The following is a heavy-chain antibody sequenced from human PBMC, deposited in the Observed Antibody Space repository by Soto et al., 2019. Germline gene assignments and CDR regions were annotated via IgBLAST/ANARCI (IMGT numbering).Heavy chain of an antibody. CDR2: ISNDGRAQ. J-gene: IGHJ5*01. D-gene: IGHD3-3*01. V-gene: IGHV3-30*03. CDR1: TVSINVHG. Sequence: GRSLRLSCTSSTVSINVHGIQWVRQAPGKGLEWVAFISNDGRAQYYADSVTGRFTISRDSSKNRGDLQINGLRNEETAVYYRARDIWSGDYKWFDSWGPGALVTVSS. CDR3: ARDIWSGDYKWFDS.